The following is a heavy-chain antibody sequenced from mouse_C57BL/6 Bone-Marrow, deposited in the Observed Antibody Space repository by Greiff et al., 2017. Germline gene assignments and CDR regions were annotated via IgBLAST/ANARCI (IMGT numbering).Heavy chain of an antibody. CDR2: IDPSDSYT. V-gene: IGHV1-69*01. D-gene: IGHD1-1*01. CDR3: ASDYGSQTPYARDY. CDR1: GYTFTSYW. J-gene: IGHJ4*01. Sequence: QVQLQQPGAELVMPGASVKLSCKASGYTFTSYWMHWVKQRPGQGLEWIGEIDPSDSYTHYNQKFKGKSTLPAAKSSSTAYLPLSSLTSDDSAVYDCASDYGSQTPYARDYWGQGTAVTVSS.